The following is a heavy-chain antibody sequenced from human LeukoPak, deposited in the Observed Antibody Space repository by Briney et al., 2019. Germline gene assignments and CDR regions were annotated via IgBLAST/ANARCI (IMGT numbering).Heavy chain of an antibody. J-gene: IGHJ4*02. CDR1: GYSFILYG. Sequence: ASVKVSCKTSGYSFILYGISWVRQAPGQGPEWMGWISTSTGDTKYTQKFQGRVTLTTDTSTSTAYMELRSLSSDDTAVYYCARGSTARYYYDSSGYYRGAVDYWGQGTLVTISS. CDR3: ARGSTARYYYDSSGYYRGAVDY. CDR2: ISTSTGDT. D-gene: IGHD3-22*01. V-gene: IGHV1-18*01.